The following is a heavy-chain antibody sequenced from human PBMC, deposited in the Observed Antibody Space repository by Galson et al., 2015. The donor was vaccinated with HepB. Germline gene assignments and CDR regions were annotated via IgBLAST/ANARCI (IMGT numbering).Heavy chain of an antibody. J-gene: IGHJ6*02. CDR1: GFSLSTSAMR. Sequence: PSLVTPPPTLTLTCSCSGFSLSTSAMRVSWIRQPPGKPLEWLARIDWDDKKFYSTSLRTRLSISKDTSKNQAGLTMTDMDPVDTATYFCARTSGYNYGDYYHYGMDVWGQGTTVTVSS. V-gene: IGHV2-70*04. CDR2: IDWDDKK. CDR3: ARTSGYNYGDYYHYGMDV. D-gene: IGHD5-18*01.